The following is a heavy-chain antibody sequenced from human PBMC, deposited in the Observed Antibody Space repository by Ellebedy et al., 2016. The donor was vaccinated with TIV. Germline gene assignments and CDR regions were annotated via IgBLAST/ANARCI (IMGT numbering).Heavy chain of an antibody. Sequence: GESLKISCAAPGFTFISYAMSWGRQAPGEGLGWVSGISGSGGSTYYADSVKGRFTISRDNSNNTLYLQMNSLRAEDTAVYYCATPYYDISGYYPNAFDIWGRGTMVTVSS. J-gene: IGHJ3*02. CDR3: ATPYYDISGYYPNAFDI. CDR2: ISGSGGST. CDR1: GFTFISYA. V-gene: IGHV3-23*01. D-gene: IGHD3-22*01.